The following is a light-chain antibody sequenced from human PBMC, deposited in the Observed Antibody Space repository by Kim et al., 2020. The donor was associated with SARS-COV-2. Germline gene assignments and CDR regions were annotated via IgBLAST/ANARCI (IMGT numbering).Light chain of an antibody. V-gene: IGLV3-1*01. CDR1: KLGDRY. CDR2: QDT. CDR3: QAWDNSALYV. J-gene: IGLJ1*01. Sequence: VSPGQTASITCSGDKLGDRYASWYQQKPGQSPLLVIYQDTKRPSGIPERFSGSTSGNTATLTITGAQAMDEADYYCQAWDNSALYVFGPGTKVTVL.